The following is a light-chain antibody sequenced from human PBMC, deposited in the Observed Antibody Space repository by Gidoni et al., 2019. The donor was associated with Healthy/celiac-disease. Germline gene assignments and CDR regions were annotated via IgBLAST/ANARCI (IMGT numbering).Light chain of an antibody. CDR1: QSISSY. V-gene: IGKV1-39*01. J-gene: IGKJ4*01. CDR3: QQSYSTLT. CDR2: AAS. Sequence: DIQMTQSPSSLSASVGDRVTITCRASQSISSYLNWYQQKPGKATKLLIYAASSLQSGVPSRFSGSGSGTDFTLTISSRQPEDFAPYYCQQSYSTLTFGGGTKVEIK.